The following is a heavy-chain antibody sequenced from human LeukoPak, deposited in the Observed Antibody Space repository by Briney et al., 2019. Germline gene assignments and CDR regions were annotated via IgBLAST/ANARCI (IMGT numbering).Heavy chain of an antibody. CDR3: ATSIAARNWFDP. CDR1: GFTFSDYY. V-gene: IGHV3-11*04. J-gene: IGHJ5*02. CDR2: ISSSGSTI. D-gene: IGHD6-6*01. Sequence: GGSLRLSCAASGFTFSDYYMSWIRQAPGKGPEWVSYISSSGSTIYYADSVKGRFTISRDNAKNSLYLQMNSLRAEDTAVYYCATSIAARNWFDPWGQGTLVTVSS.